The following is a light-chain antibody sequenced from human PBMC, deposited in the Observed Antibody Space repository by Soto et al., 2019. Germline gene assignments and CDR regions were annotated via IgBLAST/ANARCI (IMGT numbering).Light chain of an antibody. CDR3: QQYNTFST. Sequence: DIQMTQSASTLSAALVDRFTITCLASQSISTWLAWYQQKPGKAPKLLIFDASTLQSGVPSRFSGSGSGTEFTLTISSLQHDDFATYYCQQYNTFSTFGQGTKVDIK. V-gene: IGKV1-5*01. CDR2: DAS. J-gene: IGKJ1*01. CDR1: QSISTW.